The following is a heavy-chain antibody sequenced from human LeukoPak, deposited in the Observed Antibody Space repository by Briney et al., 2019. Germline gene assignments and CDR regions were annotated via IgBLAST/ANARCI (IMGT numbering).Heavy chain of an antibody. V-gene: IGHV3-30*18. CDR3: AKDDRGYNFAAFDI. D-gene: IGHD5-24*01. Sequence: GRSLRLSCAASGFTFSSYGMHWVRQAPGKGLEWVAVISYDGSNKYYADSVKGRFTISRDNSKNTLYLQMNSLRAEDTAVYYCAKDDRGYNFAAFDIWGQGTMVTVSS. J-gene: IGHJ3*02. CDR1: GFTFSSYG. CDR2: ISYDGSNK.